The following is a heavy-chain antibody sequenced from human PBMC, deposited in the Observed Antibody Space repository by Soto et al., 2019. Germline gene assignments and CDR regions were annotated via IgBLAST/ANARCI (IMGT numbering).Heavy chain of an antibody. Sequence: QVQLVESGGGVVQPGRSLRLSCAASGFTFSSYGMHWVRQAPGKGLEWVAVISYDGSNKYYADSVKGRFTISRDNSKNPLYLQMNSLRAEDTAVYYCAKDRFRYYGSGSYFSNQGAGMDVWGQGTTVTVSS. V-gene: IGHV3-30*18. CDR1: GFTFSSYG. D-gene: IGHD3-10*01. CDR2: ISYDGSNK. CDR3: AKDRFRYYGSGSYFSNQGAGMDV. J-gene: IGHJ6*02.